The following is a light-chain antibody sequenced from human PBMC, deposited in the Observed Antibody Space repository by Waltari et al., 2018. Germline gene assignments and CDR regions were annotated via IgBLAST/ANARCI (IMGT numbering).Light chain of an antibody. CDR2: WAS. Sequence: DIVMTQSPDSLAVSLGGRATINCKASQTVLYSSNNKNYLAWYQQKLGRPPKLLIYWASTRASGVPDRFTGSGSGTDFTLTIRNLQAEDVAVYYCQEYYTFYTFGQGTKLEIK. J-gene: IGKJ2*01. V-gene: IGKV4-1*01. CDR1: QTVLYSSNNKNY. CDR3: QEYYTFYT.